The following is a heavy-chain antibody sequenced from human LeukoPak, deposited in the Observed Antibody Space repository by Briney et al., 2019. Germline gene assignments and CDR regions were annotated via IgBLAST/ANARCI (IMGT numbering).Heavy chain of an antibody. CDR1: GFTFSSYS. CDR2: ISSSSSYI. D-gene: IGHD5-18*01. J-gene: IGHJ4*02. V-gene: IGHV3-21*01. Sequence: GGSLRLSCAASGFTFSSYSMNWVRRAPGKGLEWGSSISSSSSYIYYADSVKGRFTISRDNAKNSLYLQMNSLRAEDTAVYYCAMGFSYGSYYFDYWRQGTLVTVSS. CDR3: AMGFSYGSYYFDY.